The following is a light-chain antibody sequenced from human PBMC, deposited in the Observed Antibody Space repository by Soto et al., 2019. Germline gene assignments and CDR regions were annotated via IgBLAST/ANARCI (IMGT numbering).Light chain of an antibody. V-gene: IGKV3-15*01. CDR1: QSVSSSY. CDR2: DAS. Sequence: EIVLTQSPGTLSLSPGERATLSCRASQSVSSSYLAWYQQKPGQPPRLLIYDASARATGIPARFSGSGSGTEFTLTISSLQSEDCAIYYCQQYHTWPITFGGGTKVDIK. CDR3: QQYHTWPIT. J-gene: IGKJ4*01.